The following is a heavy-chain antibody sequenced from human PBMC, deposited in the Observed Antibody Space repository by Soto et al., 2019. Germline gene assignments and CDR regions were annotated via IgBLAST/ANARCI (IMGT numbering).Heavy chain of an antibody. V-gene: IGHV1-69*01. CDR3: ALSIAPTPLGYYYYYGMDV. Sequence: QVQLVQSGAEVKKPGSSVKVSCKASGGTFSSYAISWVRQAPGQGLEWMGGIIPIFGTANYAQKFQGRVTITADESTSTAYMELSSLRSEDTAVYYGALSIAPTPLGYYYYYGMDVWGQGTTVTVSS. D-gene: IGHD6-6*01. CDR2: IIPIFGTA. J-gene: IGHJ6*02. CDR1: GGTFSSYA.